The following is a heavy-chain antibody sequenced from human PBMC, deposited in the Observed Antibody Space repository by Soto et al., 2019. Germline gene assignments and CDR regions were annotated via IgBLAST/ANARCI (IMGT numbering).Heavy chain of an antibody. CDR1: GFIFSNFG. CDR3: ARDDIPGIAVATYGMDV. CDR2: IWYDGSNE. V-gene: IGHV3-33*01. J-gene: IGHJ6*02. Sequence: GGSLRISCAASGFIFSNFGMHWVRQAPGKGLEWMAVIWYDGSNEYYADSVKGRFTISKDNSKNTLYLQMNSLRAEDTAVYYCARDDIPGIAVATYGMDVWGQGTTVTVSS. D-gene: IGHD6-19*01.